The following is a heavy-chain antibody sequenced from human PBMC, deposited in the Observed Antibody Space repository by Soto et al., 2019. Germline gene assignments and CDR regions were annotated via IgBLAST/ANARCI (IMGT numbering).Heavy chain of an antibody. D-gene: IGHD6-19*01. V-gene: IGHV2-26*01. J-gene: IGHJ4*02. CDR2: IFSNDEK. CDR1: GFSLSNARMG. Sequence: SCPTLVNPTETLTLTCTVSGFSLSNARMGVSWIRQPPGKALEWLAHIFSNDEKSYSTSLKSRLTISKDTSKSQVVLTMTNMDPVDTATYYCARRYSSFPGYFDYWGQGTLVTVSS. CDR3: ARRYSSFPGYFDY.